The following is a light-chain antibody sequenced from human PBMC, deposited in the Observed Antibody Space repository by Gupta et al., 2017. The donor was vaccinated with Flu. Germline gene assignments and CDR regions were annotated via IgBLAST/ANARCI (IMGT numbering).Light chain of an antibody. CDR1: NIEMKS. J-gene: IGLJ3*02. CDR3: HVWDSSSDHGV. CDR2: ADR. V-gene: IGLV3-21*02. Sequence: SDVLTQPASVSMAPGQTAKLTCGGNNIEMKSVHWYQQRPGRAPLLFVYADRHRPSGIPERFSGSNSGNTATLTISRLEAGDEADYYCHVWDSSSDHGVFGGGIKLTVL.